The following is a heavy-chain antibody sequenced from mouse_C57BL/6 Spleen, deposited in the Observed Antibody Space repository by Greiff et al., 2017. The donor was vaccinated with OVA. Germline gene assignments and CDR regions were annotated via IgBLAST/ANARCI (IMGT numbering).Heavy chain of an antibody. CDR3: ARGYGSSPYWSFDV. V-gene: IGHV1-55*01. D-gene: IGHD1-1*01. Sequence: VQLQQSGAELVKPGASVKMSCKASGYTFTSYWITWVKQRPGQGLEWIGDIYPGSGSTNYNEKFKSKATLTVDTSSSTAYMQLSSLTSEDSAVYYCARGYGSSPYWSFDVWGTGTTVTVSS. CDR2: IYPGSGST. J-gene: IGHJ1*03. CDR1: GYTFTSYW.